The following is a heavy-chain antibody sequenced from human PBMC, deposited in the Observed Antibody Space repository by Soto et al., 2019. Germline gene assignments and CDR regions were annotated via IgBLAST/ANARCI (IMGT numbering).Heavy chain of an antibody. J-gene: IGHJ4*02. Sequence: QITLEESGPPRVKPTQTLTLTCIFSGFSLRTSGVGVGWIRQPPGKALEWLAFIYWDDDKRYSPSLRSRLTIAQDTSGQQVALTLTHMDPVDTATYFCAHRPSFRRTWDGGYFDSWGQGTLVTVSS. CDR2: IYWDDDK. V-gene: IGHV2-5*02. CDR1: GFSLRTSGVG. CDR3: AHRPSFRRTWDGGYFDS. D-gene: IGHD1-26*01.